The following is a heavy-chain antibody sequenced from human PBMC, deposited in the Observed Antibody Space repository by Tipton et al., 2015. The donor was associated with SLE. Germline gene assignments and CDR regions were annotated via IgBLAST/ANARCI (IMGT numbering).Heavy chain of an antibody. CDR1: GGSISDYY. J-gene: IGHJ3*02. CDR3: AKEAPVGAFHI. Sequence: TLSLTCAVYGGSISDYYWSWIRQTPGEGLEWIGEINHSGGGRGSNYNPSLKSRVTMSVDTSKNQVSLKLDSVTAEDTGVYYCAKEAPVGAFHIWGQGTLVSVSS. CDR2: INHSGGGRGS. V-gene: IGHV4-34*10.